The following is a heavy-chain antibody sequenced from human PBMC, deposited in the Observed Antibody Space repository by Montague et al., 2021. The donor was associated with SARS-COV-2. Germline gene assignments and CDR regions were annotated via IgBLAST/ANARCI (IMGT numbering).Heavy chain of an antibody. D-gene: IGHD3-10*01. J-gene: IGHJ5*02. CDR1: GGSISSHF. Sequence: SETLSLTCTVSGGSISSHFWAYIRQPPGKGLEWIGYINYRGATNYNSSLGSRVMMSVDTSKNQFSLQLTSVTAADTAVYYCARATSVRGAVSWFDPWGQGTLVTVSS. CDR3: ARATSVRGAVSWFDP. V-gene: IGHV4-59*11. CDR2: INYRGAT.